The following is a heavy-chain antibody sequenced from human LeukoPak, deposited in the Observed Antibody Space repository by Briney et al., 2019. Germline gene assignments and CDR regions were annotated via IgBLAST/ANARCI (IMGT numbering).Heavy chain of an antibody. J-gene: IGHJ4*02. CDR3: AGDYDILTGYYHFSSY. CDR1: GGSISSSSYY. CDR2: INHSGST. D-gene: IGHD3-9*01. Sequence: SETLSLACTVSGGSISSSSYYWSWIRQPPGKGLEWIGEINHSGSTNYNPSLKSRGTISVDTSKNQFSLKLSSVTAADTAVYYCAGDYDILTGYYHFSSYWGQGTLVTVSS. V-gene: IGHV4-39*07.